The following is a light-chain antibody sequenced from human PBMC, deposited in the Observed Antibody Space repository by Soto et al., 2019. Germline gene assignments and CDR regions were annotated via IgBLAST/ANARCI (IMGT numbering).Light chain of an antibody. Sequence: IQVTQSPSSLSASVGDRVTITCRASLNIREELDWYPQKPGKAPKRLIYDTTTLQSWVPSRFSGDGSGTEFTLTISSLQSEDFATYFCLQHKSYPWTFGQGTKVDIK. J-gene: IGKJ1*01. CDR3: LQHKSYPWT. V-gene: IGKV1-17*01. CDR2: DTT. CDR1: LNIREE.